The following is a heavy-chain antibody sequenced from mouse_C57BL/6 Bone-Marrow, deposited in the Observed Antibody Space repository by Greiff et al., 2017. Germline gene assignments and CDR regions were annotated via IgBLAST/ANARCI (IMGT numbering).Heavy chain of an antibody. J-gene: IGHJ2*01. CDR3: ARRDYGSREYYFDY. Sequence: EVKLVESGGGLVKPGGSLKLSCAASGFTFSDYGMHWVRQAPEKGLEWVAYISSGSSTIYYADTVKGRFTISRDTAKNTLFLQMTSLRSEDTAMYYCARRDYGSREYYFDYWGQGTTLTVSS. D-gene: IGHD1-1*01. CDR1: GFTFSDYG. V-gene: IGHV5-17*01. CDR2: ISSGSSTI.